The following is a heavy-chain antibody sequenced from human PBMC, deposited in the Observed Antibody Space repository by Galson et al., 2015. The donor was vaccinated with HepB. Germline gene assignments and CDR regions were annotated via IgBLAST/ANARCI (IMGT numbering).Heavy chain of an antibody. Sequence: SVKASCKASGYTFTSYYMHWVRQAPGQGLEWMGIINLSGGSTSFAQKFQGRVTMTRDTSTSTVNMELSSLRSEDTAVYYCARAPERSSGSDYWGQGTLVTVSS. CDR2: INLSGGST. V-gene: IGHV1-46*01. CDR3: ARAPERSSGSDY. D-gene: IGHD3-22*01. J-gene: IGHJ4*02. CDR1: GYTFTSYY.